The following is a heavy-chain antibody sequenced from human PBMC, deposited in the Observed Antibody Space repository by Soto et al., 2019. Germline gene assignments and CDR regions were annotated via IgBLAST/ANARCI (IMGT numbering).Heavy chain of an antibody. CDR3: ERGGTPIDY. V-gene: IGHV1-18*01. J-gene: IGHJ4*02. D-gene: IGHD3-16*01. CDR2: ISAYNGNT. Sequence: QVQLVQSGAAVKKPWASVKVSFKASGYTFTNVGISCVRQAPGQVLEWMGWISAYNGNTNYAQKLQCRVTMTTDTSTRTAYMEVRSLRVDDTAVYYFERGGTPIDYWGQGTLVTVSS. CDR1: GYTFTNVG.